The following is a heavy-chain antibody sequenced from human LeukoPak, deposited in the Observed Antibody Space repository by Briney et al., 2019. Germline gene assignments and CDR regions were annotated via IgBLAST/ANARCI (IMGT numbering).Heavy chain of an antibody. V-gene: IGHV1-69*04. CDR3: ARDVDIVVVVAAFQKGHNWFDP. D-gene: IGHD2-15*01. CDR1: GGTFSSYA. CDR2: IIPIFGIA. Sequence: ASVKVSCKAPGGTFSSYAISWVRQAPGQGLEWMGRIIPIFGIANYAQKFQGRVTITADKSTSTAYMELSSLRSEDTAVYYCARDVDIVVVVAAFQKGHNWFDPWGQGTLVTVSS. J-gene: IGHJ5*02.